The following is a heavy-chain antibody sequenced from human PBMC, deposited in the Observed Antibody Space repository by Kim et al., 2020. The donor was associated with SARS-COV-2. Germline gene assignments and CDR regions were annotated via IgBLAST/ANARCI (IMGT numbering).Heavy chain of an antibody. J-gene: IGHJ5*02. CDR1: GFTFSSYA. D-gene: IGHD2-2*01. CDR3: ARGPSTTSCPGT. CDR2: LSYDGSNK. V-gene: IGHV3-30-3*01. Sequence: GGSLRLSCAASGFTFSSYAMHWVRQAPGKGLEWVAVLSYDGSNKYYADSVKGRFTISRDNSKNTLYLQMNSLSVEDTAVYYCARGPSTTSCPGTWGQGTLVTVSS.